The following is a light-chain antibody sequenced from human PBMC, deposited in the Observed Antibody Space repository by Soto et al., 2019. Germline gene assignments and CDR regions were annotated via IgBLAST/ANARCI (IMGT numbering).Light chain of an antibody. CDR3: VQGTHWPWT. Sequence: DVVMTPSPLSLSVTLGQPASISCRSSQGLVYSDGNTFLNWFHQRPGQSPRRLIYQVSNRDSGVQDRFSGSRSGTDYTLTISRVDAEDGVIYYCVQGTHWPWTFGQGTKVEIK. V-gene: IGKV2-30*01. J-gene: IGKJ1*01. CDR2: QVS. CDR1: QGLVYSDGNTF.